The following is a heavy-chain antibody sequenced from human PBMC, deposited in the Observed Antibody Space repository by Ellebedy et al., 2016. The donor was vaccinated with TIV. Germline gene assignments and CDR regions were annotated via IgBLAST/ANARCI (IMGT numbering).Heavy chain of an antibody. V-gene: IGHV1-69*13. CDR1: GYTFTSFG. Sequence: SVKVSCKASGYTFTSFGITWLRQAPGEGLEWMGGLIPIFGTANYAQKFQGRVTITADEASSTAYMELSSLRSEDTAVYYCARSRGYHLTNSFDYWGQGTLVTVSS. CDR3: ARSRGYHLTNSFDY. J-gene: IGHJ4*02. CDR2: LIPIFGTA. D-gene: IGHD5-12*01.